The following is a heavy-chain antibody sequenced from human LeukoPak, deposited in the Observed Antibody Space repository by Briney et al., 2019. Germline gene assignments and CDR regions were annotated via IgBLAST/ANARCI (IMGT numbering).Heavy chain of an antibody. D-gene: IGHD1/OR15-1a*01. CDR2: IYYSGST. CDR3: ARGTGGWYFDL. Sequence: PSEILSLTCTVSGGSISSYYWSWIRQPPGKGLEWIGYIYYSGSTNYNPSLKSRVTISIDTSKNQFSLKLTSVTAADTAVYYCARGTGGWYFDLWGRGTLVTVSS. J-gene: IGHJ2*01. V-gene: IGHV4-59*01. CDR1: GGSISSYY.